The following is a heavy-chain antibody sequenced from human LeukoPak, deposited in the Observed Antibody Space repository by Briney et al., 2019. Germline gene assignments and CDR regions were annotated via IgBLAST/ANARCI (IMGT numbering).Heavy chain of an antibody. Sequence: SETLSLTCTVSGDSVSSSSYYWGWIRQPPGKGLEWIGSIYYTGNTYYNPSLKSRVTISVDTSKNQFSLKLSSVTAADTAVYYCGRTAAAGEDYWGQGTLVTVSS. CDR3: GRTAAAGEDY. D-gene: IGHD6-13*01. CDR2: IYYTGNT. V-gene: IGHV4-39*07. J-gene: IGHJ4*02. CDR1: GDSVSSSSYY.